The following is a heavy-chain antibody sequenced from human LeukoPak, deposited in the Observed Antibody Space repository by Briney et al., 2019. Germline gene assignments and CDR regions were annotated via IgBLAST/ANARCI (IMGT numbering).Heavy chain of an antibody. V-gene: IGHV3-23*01. J-gene: IGHJ4*02. CDR1: GFTFSSFA. Sequence: GGSLRLSCAASGFTFSSFAMNWVRQAPGKGLEWVSVISSSGGLTFYADSVKGRFTISRDNSKNMLYLQMDSLRAEDTAVYYCAKAKGNIAVAGGLDYWGQGALVTVAS. CDR2: ISSSGGLT. CDR3: AKAKGNIAVAGGLDY. D-gene: IGHD6-19*01.